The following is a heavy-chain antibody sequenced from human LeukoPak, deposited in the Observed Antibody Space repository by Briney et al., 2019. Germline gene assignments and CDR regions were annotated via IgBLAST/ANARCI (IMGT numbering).Heavy chain of an antibody. CDR3: ASSDYGDYGDY. D-gene: IGHD4-17*01. Sequence: GGSLRPSCAASGFTFSSYEMNWVRQAPGKGLEWVSYISSSGSTIYYADSVKGRFTISRDNAKNSLYLQMNSLRAEDTAVYHCASSDYGDYGDYWGQGTLVTVSS. V-gene: IGHV3-48*03. J-gene: IGHJ4*02. CDR1: GFTFSSYE. CDR2: ISSSGSTI.